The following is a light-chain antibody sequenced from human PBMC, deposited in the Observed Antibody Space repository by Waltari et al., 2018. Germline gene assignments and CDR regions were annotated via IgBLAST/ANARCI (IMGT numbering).Light chain of an antibody. J-gene: IGKJ1*01. Sequence: DIQMTQSPSSLSASVGDRVTITCRASQSISYYLNWYQHKPGKAPKLLIYSASSLQSGVPSRFSGSGSGTDFALTISSLQPEDFATYYCQQSYSARWTFGQGTKVEIK. CDR2: SAS. CDR1: QSISYY. CDR3: QQSYSARWT. V-gene: IGKV1-39*01.